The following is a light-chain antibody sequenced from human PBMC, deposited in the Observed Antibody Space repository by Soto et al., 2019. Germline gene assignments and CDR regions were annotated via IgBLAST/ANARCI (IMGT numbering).Light chain of an antibody. CDR1: KSLTNSF. CDR3: QQYGTSEII. CDR2: DTS. V-gene: IGKV3-20*01. Sequence: VLTQSPGTPSLSPGERATLSCRASKSLTNSFIAWYQQRPGQAPRLLIYDTSSRASGIPDRFSGSGSGTDFTLSISRLEPEDFAVFYCQQYGTSEIIFGQGTRLEIK. J-gene: IGKJ5*01.